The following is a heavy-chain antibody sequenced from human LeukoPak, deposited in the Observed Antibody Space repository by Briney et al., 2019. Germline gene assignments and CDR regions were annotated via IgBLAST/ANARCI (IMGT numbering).Heavy chain of an antibody. CDR2: IYYSGST. V-gene: IGHV4-59*01. D-gene: IGHD6-13*01. CDR1: DDSITMYY. Sequence: SETLSLTCSVSDDSITMYYWTWIRQPPGKGLEWIGYIYYSGSTNYNPSLKSRVTVSVDTSKNQFSLKLSSVTAADTAVYYCARVIHAAGTPLDYYYYYYMDVWGKGTTVTISS. CDR3: ARVIHAAGTPLDYYYYYYMDV. J-gene: IGHJ6*03.